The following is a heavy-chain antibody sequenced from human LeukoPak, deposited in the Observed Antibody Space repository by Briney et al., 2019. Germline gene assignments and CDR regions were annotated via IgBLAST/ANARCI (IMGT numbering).Heavy chain of an antibody. CDR2: INPNSGGT. CDR1: GYTFTGYY. D-gene: IGHD3-10*01. V-gene: IGHV1-2*02. CDR3: AREVSGSYYKPFDY. J-gene: IGHJ4*02. Sequence: GASVKVSCKASGYTFTGYYMHWVRQAPGQGLEWMGWINPNSGGTNYAQKFQGRVTMTRDTSISTAYMELSRLRSDDTAVYYCAREVSGSYYKPFDYWGQGTLVTVSS.